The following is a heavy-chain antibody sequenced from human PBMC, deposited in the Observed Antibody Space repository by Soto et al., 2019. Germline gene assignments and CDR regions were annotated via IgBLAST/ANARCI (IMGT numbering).Heavy chain of an antibody. V-gene: IGHV3-15*01. D-gene: IGHD2-2*01. CDR1: GFTFSNAW. Sequence: GGSLRLSCAASGFTFSNAWMSWVRQAPGKGLEWVGRIKSKTDGGTTDYAAPVKGRFTISRDDSKNTLYLQMNSLKTEDTAVYYCTTRRRVVPAAPSWFDPWGQGTLVTVSS. CDR3: TTRRRVVPAAPSWFDP. J-gene: IGHJ5*02. CDR2: IKSKTDGGTT.